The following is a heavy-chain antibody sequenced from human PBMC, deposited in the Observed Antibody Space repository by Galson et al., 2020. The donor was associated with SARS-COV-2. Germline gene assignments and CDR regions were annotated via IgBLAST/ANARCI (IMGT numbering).Heavy chain of an antibody. CDR2: IYFNGRS. Sequence: ASETLSLTCTVSSGYLDSTSYYWGWIRQPPGKGLEWIGSIYFNGRSFYNPSVESRVTFSIDTSKNQFSLWLTSVTAADTAVYYCARKSSTYDYWGQGILVTVSS. D-gene: IGHD1-26*01. V-gene: IGHV4-39*07. CDR3: ARKSSTYDY. J-gene: IGHJ4*02. CDR1: SGYLDSTSYY.